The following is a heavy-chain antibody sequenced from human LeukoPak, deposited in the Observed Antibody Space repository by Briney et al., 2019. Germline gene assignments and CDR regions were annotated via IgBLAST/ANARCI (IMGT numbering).Heavy chain of an antibody. D-gene: IGHD2-15*01. CDR1: GYTFTSYD. CDR3: ARGKVGGRYNWFDP. CDR2: MNPNSGNT. J-gene: IGHJ5*02. Sequence: GASLKVSCKASGYTFTSYDINWVRQATGQGLEWMGWMNPNSGNTDYAQKFQGRVTITRNTSISTAYMELSSLRSEDTAVYYCARGKVGGRYNWFDPWGQGTLVTVSS. V-gene: IGHV1-8*03.